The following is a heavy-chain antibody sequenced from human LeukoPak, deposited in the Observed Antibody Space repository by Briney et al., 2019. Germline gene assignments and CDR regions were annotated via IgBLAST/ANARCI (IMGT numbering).Heavy chain of an antibody. V-gene: IGHV3-23*01. CDR3: AKIAVRGVIINYFDY. CDR1: GFSFPYG. CDR2: ISGSGGST. J-gene: IGHJ4*02. Sequence: GGSLRLSCEASGFSFPYGMSWVRQAPGKGLEWVSAISGSGGSTYYADSVKGRFTISRDNSKNTLYLRMNSLRAEDTAVYYCAKIAVRGVIINYFDYWGQGTLVTVSS. D-gene: IGHD3-10*01.